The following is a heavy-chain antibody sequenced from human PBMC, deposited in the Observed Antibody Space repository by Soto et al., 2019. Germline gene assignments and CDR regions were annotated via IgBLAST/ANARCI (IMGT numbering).Heavy chain of an antibody. CDR1: GFTFSSYS. V-gene: IGHV3-21*01. D-gene: IGHD6-6*01. CDR2: ISSRSSYI. CDR3: AREPYSSSRYYGMDV. Sequence: GGSLRLSCAASGFTFSSYSMNWVRQAPGKGLEWVSSISSRSSYIYYADSVKGRFTISRDNAKNSLYLQMNSLRAEDTAVYYCAREPYSSSRYYGMDVWGQGTTVTVSS. J-gene: IGHJ6*01.